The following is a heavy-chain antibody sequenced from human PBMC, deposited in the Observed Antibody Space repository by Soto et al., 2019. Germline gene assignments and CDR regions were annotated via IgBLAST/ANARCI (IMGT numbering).Heavy chain of an antibody. Sequence: SETLSLTCAVSGGSISGSYYYWAWLRQSPGKGPEWIGSTYYNPSLKSRVTVSVDTSKNQVSLRVRSVTVAETAMYYCVRVVEAATRHTDFDSWGQGIVVTVSS. J-gene: IGHJ4*02. CDR1: GGSISGSYYY. V-gene: IGHV4-61*05. CDR3: VRVVEAATRHTDFDS. D-gene: IGHD2-15*01. CDR2: T.